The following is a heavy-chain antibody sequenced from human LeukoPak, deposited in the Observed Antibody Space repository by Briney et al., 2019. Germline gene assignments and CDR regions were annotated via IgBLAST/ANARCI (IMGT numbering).Heavy chain of an antibody. CDR1: GFNLSSYA. CDR3: AKTHLLQPTSSNGASNI. V-gene: IGHV3-23*01. J-gene: IGHJ3*02. D-gene: IGHD2-8*01. Sequence: GSLRLYCAASGFNLSSYAMSSPRQAPGKGLEWVSTISGSGGSTYYADSVKGRFTISRDNSKNTLYLQMSSLRAEDTAVYYRAKTHLLQPTSSNGASNISSQGTMVTVSS. CDR2: ISGSGGST.